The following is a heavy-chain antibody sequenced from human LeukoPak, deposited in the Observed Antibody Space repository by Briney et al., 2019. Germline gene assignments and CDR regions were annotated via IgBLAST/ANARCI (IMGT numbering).Heavy chain of an antibody. V-gene: IGHV4-30-4*08. Sequence: SQTLSLTCTVSGGSISSGDYYWSWIRQPPGKGLEWIGYIYYSGSTYYNPSLKSRVTISVDTSKNQFSLKLSSVTAADTAVYYCARADYCGGDCVDAFDIWGQGTMVTVSS. J-gene: IGHJ3*02. CDR1: GGSISSGDYY. CDR3: ARADYCGGDCVDAFDI. CDR2: IYYSGST. D-gene: IGHD2-21*01.